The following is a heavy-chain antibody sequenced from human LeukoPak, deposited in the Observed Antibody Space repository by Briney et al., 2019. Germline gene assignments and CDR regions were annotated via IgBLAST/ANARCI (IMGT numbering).Heavy chain of an antibody. D-gene: IGHD6-19*01. CDR1: GFTFSSYS. CDR3: AKPLDSSSGWYGPDF. V-gene: IGHV3-21*04. J-gene: IGHJ4*02. Sequence: GGSLRLSCAASGFTFSSYSMNWVRQAPGKGLEWVSCISSSSSYIYYADSVKGRFTTSRDNAKNSLYLQMNSLRVEDTALYYCAKPLDSSSGWYGPDFWGQGTLVTVSS. CDR2: ISSSSSYI.